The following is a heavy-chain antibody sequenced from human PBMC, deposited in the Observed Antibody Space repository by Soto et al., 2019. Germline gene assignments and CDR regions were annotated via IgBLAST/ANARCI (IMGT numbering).Heavy chain of an antibody. V-gene: IGHV3-23*01. CDR3: AKATRGGAATLIRDY. J-gene: IGHJ4*02. Sequence: EVQLLESGGGLVQPGGSLRLSWAAAGFTFSIYAMSWVRQAPGKGLEWVSAISGSGGSTYYADSVKGRFTISRDNSKNTLYLQMNSLRADDTAVYYCAKATRGGAATLIRDYWGQGTLVTVSS. CDR2: ISGSGGST. D-gene: IGHD6-13*01. CDR1: GFTFSIYA.